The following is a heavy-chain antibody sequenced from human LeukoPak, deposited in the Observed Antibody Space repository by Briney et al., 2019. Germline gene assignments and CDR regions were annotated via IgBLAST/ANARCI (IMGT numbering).Heavy chain of an antibody. Sequence: ASVKVSCKASGYTFTGYYMHWVRQAPGQGLEWMGWINPNSGGTNYAQKFQGRVTMTRDTSISTAYTELGRLRSDDTAVYYCARDRKVPAAISNWFDPWGQGTLVTVSS. D-gene: IGHD2-2*02. CDR1: GYTFTGYY. CDR2: INPNSGGT. V-gene: IGHV1-2*02. J-gene: IGHJ5*02. CDR3: ARDRKVPAAISNWFDP.